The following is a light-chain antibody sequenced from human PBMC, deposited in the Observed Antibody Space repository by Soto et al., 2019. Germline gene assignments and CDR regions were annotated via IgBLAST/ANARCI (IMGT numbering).Light chain of an antibody. V-gene: IGKV1-12*01. J-gene: IGKJ1*01. CDR1: QGVSSW. CDR3: QQYEKYST. Sequence: DIQMTQSPPSVSASVGDRVTITCRASQGVSSWLGWYQQKPGKAPKLLIYPASSLQSGVPSRFSGSGSGTDFTLTVTRLQPDDFATYFCQQYEKYSTFGHGTKVDVK. CDR2: PAS.